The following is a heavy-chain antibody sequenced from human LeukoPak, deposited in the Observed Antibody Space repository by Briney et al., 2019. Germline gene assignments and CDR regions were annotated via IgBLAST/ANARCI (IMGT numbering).Heavy chain of an antibody. V-gene: IGHV3-23*01. CDR2: ISGSGSST. CDR1: GFTFSSYA. Sequence: GGSLRLSCAASGFTFSSYAMSWVRQAPGKGLEWVSAISGSGSSTYYADSVKGRFTISRNNSKNTLYLQMNSLRAEDTAVYYCAKELNRIAVAGEFDNWGQGTLVTVSS. J-gene: IGHJ4*02. CDR3: AKELNRIAVAGEFDN. D-gene: IGHD6-19*01.